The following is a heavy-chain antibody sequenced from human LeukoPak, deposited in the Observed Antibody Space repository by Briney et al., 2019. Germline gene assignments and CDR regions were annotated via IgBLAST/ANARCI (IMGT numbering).Heavy chain of an antibody. CDR3: ARANLLYCSSSICLFDY. J-gene: IGHJ4*02. V-gene: IGHV1-2*02. Sequence: ASVKVSCKASGYTFTDYYIHWVRQAPGHRFEWMGWMNPNDGDTNYAQKFQGRVTMTRDTSISTAHMEVSRLRSDDTAVYYCARANLLYCSSSICLFDYWGQGTLVTVSS. D-gene: IGHD2-2*01. CDR2: MNPNDGDT. CDR1: GYTFTDYY.